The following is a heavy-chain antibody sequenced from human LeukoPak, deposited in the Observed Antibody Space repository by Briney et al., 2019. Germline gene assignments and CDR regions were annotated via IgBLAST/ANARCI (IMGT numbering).Heavy chain of an antibody. CDR3: AADPYCSSTSCCEGFYYYYGMDV. CDR1: GFTFTSSA. J-gene: IGHJ6*02. D-gene: IGHD2-2*01. CDR2: IVVGSGNT. V-gene: IGHV1-58*02. Sequence: SVKVSCKASGFTFTSSAMQWVRQARGQRLEWIGWIVVGSGNTNYAQKFQERVTITRDMSTSTAYMELSSLRSEDTAVYYCAADPYCSSTSCCEGFYYYYGMDVWGQGTTVTVSS.